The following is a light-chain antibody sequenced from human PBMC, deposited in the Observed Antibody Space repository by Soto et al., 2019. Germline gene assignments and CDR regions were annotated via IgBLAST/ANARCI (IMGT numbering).Light chain of an antibody. CDR2: DAA. Sequence: EIVLTQSASTLCWSTGGRATLSCRASQSVSSYLAWYQQKPGQAPRLLIYDAANRATGIPARIGGSGSGTDFNLTISSLETEDFAVYYCQQRSNWPLTFGGGTKVDIK. J-gene: IGKJ4*01. V-gene: IGKV3-11*01. CDR3: QQRSNWPLT. CDR1: QSVSSY.